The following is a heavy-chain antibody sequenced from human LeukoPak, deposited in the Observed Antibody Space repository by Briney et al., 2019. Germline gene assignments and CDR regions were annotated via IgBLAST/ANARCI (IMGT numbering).Heavy chain of an antibody. CDR2: IYPGDSDT. CDR3: ARPHYDILTGYGAFDY. J-gene: IGHJ4*02. Sequence: GESLKISCKGSGYSFTSYWIGWVRQMPGKGLEWMGIIYPGDSDTRYSPSFQGQVTISADKSISTAYLQWSSLRAEDTAVYYCARPHYDILTGYGAFDYWGQGTLVTVSS. V-gene: IGHV5-51*01. D-gene: IGHD3-9*01. CDR1: GYSFTSYW.